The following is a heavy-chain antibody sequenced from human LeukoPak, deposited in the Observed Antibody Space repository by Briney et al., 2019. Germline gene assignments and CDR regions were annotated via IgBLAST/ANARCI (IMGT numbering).Heavy chain of an antibody. Sequence: PSETLSLTYTVSGGSISSYYWSWIRQPPGKGLEWIGYIYYSGSTNYNPSLKSRVTISVDTSKHQLSLNLSSVTAADTAVYYCAGGGEIHYYYDMDVWGQGTTVTVSS. CDR3: AGGGEIHYYYDMDV. J-gene: IGHJ6*02. CDR1: GGSISSYY. V-gene: IGHV4-59*01. CDR2: IYYSGST. D-gene: IGHD3-16*01.